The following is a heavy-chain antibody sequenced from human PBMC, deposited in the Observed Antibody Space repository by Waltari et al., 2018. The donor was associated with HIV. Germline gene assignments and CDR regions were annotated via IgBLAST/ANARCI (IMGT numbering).Heavy chain of an antibody. CDR2: IIPIFGTA. J-gene: IGHJ4*02. D-gene: IGHD1-20*01. CDR1: GGTFSSYA. CDR3: ARGPVGASGITGTDSLLDY. Sequence: QVQLVQSGAEVKKPGSSVKVSCKASGGTFSSYAISWVRQAPGQGLEWMGGIIPIFGTANYAQKFQGRVTITADESTSTAYMELSSLRSEDTAVYYCARGPVGASGITGTDSLLDYWGQGTLVTVSS. V-gene: IGHV1-69*01.